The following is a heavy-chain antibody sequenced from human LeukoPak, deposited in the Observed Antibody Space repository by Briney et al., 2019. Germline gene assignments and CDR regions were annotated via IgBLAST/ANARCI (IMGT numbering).Heavy chain of an antibody. CDR3: ARDLDSSSSLDY. D-gene: IGHD6-6*01. Sequence: ASVKVSCKASGYTFTDYYMHWVRQAPGQGLEWMGWINPHSGGTNYAQNFQGRVTMTRDTSISTAYMELSRLRSDDTAVYYCARDLDSSSSLDYWGQGTLVTVSS. V-gene: IGHV1-2*02. J-gene: IGHJ4*02. CDR2: INPHSGGT. CDR1: GYTFTDYY.